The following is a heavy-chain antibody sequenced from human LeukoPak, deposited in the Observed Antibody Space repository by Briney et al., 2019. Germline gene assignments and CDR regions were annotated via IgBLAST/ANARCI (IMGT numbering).Heavy chain of an antibody. CDR2: ISSSGSTI. Sequence: QPGGSLRLSCAASGFTFSSYEMNWVRQAPGKGLEWVSYISSSGSTIYYADSVKGRFTTSRDNAKNSLYLQMNSLRAEDTAVYYCARINIVVVVAAPHYGMDVWGQGTTVTVSS. D-gene: IGHD2-15*01. CDR1: GFTFSSYE. CDR3: ARINIVVVVAAPHYGMDV. V-gene: IGHV3-48*03. J-gene: IGHJ6*02.